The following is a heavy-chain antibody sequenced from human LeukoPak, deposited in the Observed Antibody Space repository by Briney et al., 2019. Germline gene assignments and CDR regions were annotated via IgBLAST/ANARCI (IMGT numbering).Heavy chain of an antibody. CDR1: GYTFTAYY. CDR3: ARAHSGSYSPLDY. V-gene: IGHV1-2*02. Sequence: ASVKVSCKASGYTFTAYYVHWVRQAPGQGLEWMGWINPSTDGTNYAQKFQGRVTMTRDTSISTAYMELSSLRSEDTAVYYCARAHSGSYSPLDYWGQGTLVTVSS. D-gene: IGHD1-26*01. CDR2: INPSTDGT. J-gene: IGHJ4*02.